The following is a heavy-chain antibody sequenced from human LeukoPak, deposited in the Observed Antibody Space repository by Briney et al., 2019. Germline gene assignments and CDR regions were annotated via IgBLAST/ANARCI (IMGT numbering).Heavy chain of an antibody. J-gene: IGHJ6*03. CDR1: GFTFSSSA. V-gene: IGHV3-23*01. Sequence: GGSLRLSCAASGFTFSSSAMTWVRQAPEKGLEWVSTLSGSGDSTYYADSVKGRFTISRDNSKNTLFLEMNRLRAEDTAIYYCAKEAYYDILSGSEAEGFMDVWGKGTAVIVSS. CDR2: LSGSGDST. CDR3: AKEAYYDILSGSEAEGFMDV. D-gene: IGHD3-9*01.